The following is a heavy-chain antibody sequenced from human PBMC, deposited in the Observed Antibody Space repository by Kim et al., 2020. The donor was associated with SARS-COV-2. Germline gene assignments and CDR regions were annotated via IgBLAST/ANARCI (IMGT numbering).Heavy chain of an antibody. V-gene: IGHV5-51*01. CDR3: ARRKRQYYDFWSGYYAGDDAFDI. CDR1: GYSFTSYW. J-gene: IGHJ3*02. Sequence: GESLKISCKGSGYSFTSYWIGWVRQMPGKGLEWMGIIYPGDSDTRYSPSFQGQVTIPADKSIRTAYLQWSSLKASDTAMDYCARRKRQYYDFWSGYYAGDDAFDIWGQGTMVTVSS. CDR2: IYPGDSDT. D-gene: IGHD3-3*01.